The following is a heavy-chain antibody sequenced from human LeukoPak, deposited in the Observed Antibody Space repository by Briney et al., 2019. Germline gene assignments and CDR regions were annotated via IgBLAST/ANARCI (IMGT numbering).Heavy chain of an antibody. V-gene: IGHV4-34*01. CDR3: ASVPKIDSGTEYYYYGMDV. D-gene: IGHD6-19*01. Sequence: SETLSLTCAVYGGSFSGYYWSWIRQPPGKGLEWIGKIKHSGSTNYNPSLKSRVTISVDTSKNQFSLKLSSVTAADTAVYYCASVPKIDSGTEYYYYGMDVWGQGTTVTVSS. CDR1: GGSFSGYY. CDR2: IKHSGST. J-gene: IGHJ6*02.